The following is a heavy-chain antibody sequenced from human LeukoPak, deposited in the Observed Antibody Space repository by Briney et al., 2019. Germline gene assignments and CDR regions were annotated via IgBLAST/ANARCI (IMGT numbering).Heavy chain of an antibody. Sequence: SGQTLVKPTQTLTLTCTFSGFSLSTSGVGVGWIRQPPGKALEWLALIYWNDDKRYSPSLKSRLTITKDTSKNQVVLTMTNMDPVDTATYYCAHRRLRIAARPWFDPWGQGTLVTASS. CDR2: IYWNDDK. V-gene: IGHV2-5*01. D-gene: IGHD6-6*01. CDR1: GFSLSTSGVG. CDR3: AHRRLRIAARPWFDP. J-gene: IGHJ5*02.